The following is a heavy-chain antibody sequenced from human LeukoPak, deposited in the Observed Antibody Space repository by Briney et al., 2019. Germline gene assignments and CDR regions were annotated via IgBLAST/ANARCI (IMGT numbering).Heavy chain of an antibody. CDR1: GFTFSSYG. J-gene: IGHJ4*02. CDR3: ARVATATFDY. CDR2: IWYDGSNK. V-gene: IGHV3-33*08. D-gene: IGHD5-18*01. Sequence: GRSLRLSCAASGFTFSSYGMHWVRQAPGKGLEGVAVIWYDGSNKYYADSVKGRFTIYRDNSKNTLYLQMNSLRAEDTAVYYCARVATATFDYWGQGTLVTVSS.